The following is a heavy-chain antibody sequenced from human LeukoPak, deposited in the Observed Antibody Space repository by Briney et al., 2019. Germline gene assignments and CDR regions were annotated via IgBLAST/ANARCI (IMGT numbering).Heavy chain of an antibody. CDR3: ARGANWNHRNNYFDY. CDR2: ISYDGSNK. Sequence: GGSLRLSCAASVFTFSSYAMHWVRQAPGKGLEWVAVISYDGSNKYYADSVKGRFTISRDNSKNTLYLQMNSLRAEDTAVYYCARGANWNHRNNYFDYWGQGTLVTVSS. CDR1: VFTFSSYA. V-gene: IGHV3-30*04. J-gene: IGHJ4*02. D-gene: IGHD1-14*01.